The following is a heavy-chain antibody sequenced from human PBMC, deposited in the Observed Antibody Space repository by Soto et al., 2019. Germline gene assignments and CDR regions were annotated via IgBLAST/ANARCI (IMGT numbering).Heavy chain of an antibody. V-gene: IGHV3-23*01. CDR3: AKDGITYDFWSGYSRVY. J-gene: IGHJ4*02. D-gene: IGHD3-3*01. Sequence: EVQLLESGGGLVQPGGSLRLSCAASGFTFSSYAMSWVRQAPGKGLEWVSAISGSGGSRYYADSVKGRFTISRDNSKNTLNLQMNSLRAEDAAVYYCAKDGITYDFWSGYSRVYWVQGTLVTVAS. CDR2: ISGSGGSR. CDR1: GFTFSSYA.